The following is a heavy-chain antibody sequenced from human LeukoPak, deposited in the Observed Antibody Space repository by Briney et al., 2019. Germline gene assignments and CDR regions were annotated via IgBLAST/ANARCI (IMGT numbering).Heavy chain of an antibody. V-gene: IGHV3-23*01. CDR3: AKRAPYFDH. Sequence: GGSLRLSRAGSGFTFDSSAMSWVRQAPGKGLEWVSTISGSGGSTYFADSVKGRFTMSRDNSKNTLYLQMNSLRAEDTAVYYCAKRAPYFDHWGQGTLVTVSS. CDR1: GFTFDSSA. CDR2: ISGSGGST. J-gene: IGHJ4*02.